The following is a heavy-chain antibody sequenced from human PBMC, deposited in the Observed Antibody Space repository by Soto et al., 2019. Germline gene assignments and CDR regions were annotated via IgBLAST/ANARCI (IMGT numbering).Heavy chain of an antibody. CDR3: ARGPGGPDGPGDY. CDR2: INAGNGNT. CDR1: GYTFTSYA. D-gene: IGHD2-15*01. Sequence: QVQLVQSGAEVKKPGASVKVSCKAYGYTFTSYAMHWVRQAPGQRLEWMGWINAGNGNTKYSQKLQGRVTITRDTSASTAYMELSSLRSEDTAVYYGARGPGGPDGPGDYWGQGTLVTVSS. J-gene: IGHJ4*02. V-gene: IGHV1-3*01.